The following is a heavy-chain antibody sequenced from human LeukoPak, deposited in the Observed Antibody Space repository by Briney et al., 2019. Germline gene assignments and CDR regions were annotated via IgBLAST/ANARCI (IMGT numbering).Heavy chain of an antibody. CDR3: ARRKRASCLDY. D-gene: IGHD2-2*01. CDR2: INHSGST. J-gene: IGHJ4*02. V-gene: IGHV4-39*07. Sequence: SETLSLTCTVSGGSISSGSYYWSWIRQPPGKGLEWIGEINHSGSTNYNPSLKSRVTISVDTSKNQFSLKLSSVTAADTAVYYCARRKRASCLDYWGQGTLVTVSS. CDR1: GGSISSGSYY.